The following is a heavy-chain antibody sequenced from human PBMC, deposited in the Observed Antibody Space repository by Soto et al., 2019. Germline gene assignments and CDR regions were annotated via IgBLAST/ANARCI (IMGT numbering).Heavy chain of an antibody. J-gene: IGHJ6*02. D-gene: IGHD3-10*01. CDR1: GFTFSSYA. V-gene: IGHV3-23*01. CDR2: VSAGGDMT. Sequence: DVQLLESGGHLVQPGGSLRLSCAASGFTFSSYAMSWVRQAPGKGLEWVSSVSAGGDMTYYSDSVKGRFTISRDNSNNALFLQMNSLRIEDTALYYCARGDRGGSGSPATYYYSGLYVWGQGTTVTLS. CDR3: ARGDRGGSGSPATYYYSGLYV.